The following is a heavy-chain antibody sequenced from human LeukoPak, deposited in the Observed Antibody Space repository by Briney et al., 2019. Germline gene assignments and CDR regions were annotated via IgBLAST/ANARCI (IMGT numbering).Heavy chain of an antibody. J-gene: IGHJ4*02. CDR2: ISGSGGTT. D-gene: IGHD5-12*01. CDR3: ARGYESGE. V-gene: IGHV3-23*01. Sequence: PPGGSLRLSCAASGFTFSGSTMSWVRQAPGKGLEWVSGISGSGGTTRHADSVKGRFTISRDNSKNTLYLQMNSLRAEDTAVYYCARGYESGEWGQGTLVTVSS. CDR1: GFTFSGST.